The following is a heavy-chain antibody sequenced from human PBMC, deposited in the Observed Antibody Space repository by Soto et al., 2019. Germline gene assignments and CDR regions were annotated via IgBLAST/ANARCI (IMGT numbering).Heavy chain of an antibody. D-gene: IGHD2-8*01. V-gene: IGHV4-4*02. Sequence: QVQLQESGPGLVKPSETLSLTCAVSGGSISTNDWWTWVRQPPGKGLEWIGDIHHTGSTTNYIPSHKSRVTVSIDKAENRFSLRLTSVTAADTAVYYCATRDCTNNVCHFPWGQGTLVTVSS. CDR1: GGSISTNDW. CDR2: IHHTGSTT. CDR3: ATRDCTNNVCHFP. J-gene: IGHJ5*02.